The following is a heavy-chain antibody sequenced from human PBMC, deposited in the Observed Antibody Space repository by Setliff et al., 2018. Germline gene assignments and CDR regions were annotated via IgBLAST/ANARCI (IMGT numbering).Heavy chain of an antibody. CDR3: TRDRPYENDSTGYYYFDY. Sequence: ASVKVSCKASGYTFTSYGISWVRQAPGQGLEWMGWISAYNGNTNYAQKLQGRVTMTTDTSTSTAYMELRSLRSDDTAVYYCTRDRPYENDSTGYYYFDYWGQGTLVTVSS. CDR2: ISAYNGNT. CDR1: GYTFTSYG. V-gene: IGHV1-18*01. D-gene: IGHD3-22*01. J-gene: IGHJ4*02.